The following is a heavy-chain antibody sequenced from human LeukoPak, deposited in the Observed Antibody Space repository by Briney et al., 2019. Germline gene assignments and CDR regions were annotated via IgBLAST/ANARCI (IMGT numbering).Heavy chain of an antibody. CDR2: ISGSGGST. CDR1: GFTFSSYA. V-gene: IGHV3-23*01. CDR3: AKLIAAAGTSWFDP. Sequence: GGSLRLSCAASGFTFSSYAMSWVRQAPGKGLEWVSAISGSGGSTYYADSVKGRFTISRDNSKNTLYLQMISLRAEDTAVYYCAKLIAAAGTSWFDPWGQGTLVTVSS. D-gene: IGHD6-13*01. J-gene: IGHJ5*02.